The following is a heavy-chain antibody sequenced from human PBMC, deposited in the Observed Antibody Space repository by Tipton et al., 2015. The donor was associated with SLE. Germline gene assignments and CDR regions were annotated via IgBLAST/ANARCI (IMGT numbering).Heavy chain of an antibody. J-gene: IGHJ3*01. V-gene: IGHV4-59*11. CDR3: ARVPITMVQGVPYAFDV. Sequence: TLSLTCTVSGGSISRPYWSWIRPPPGKGLEWIWYIYYSGSTNYNPSLKSRVTISVDTSKNQLSLKLSSVTAADTAVYYCARVPITMVQGVPYAFDVWGQGTMVTVSS. CDR1: GGSISRPY. D-gene: IGHD3-10*01. CDR2: IYYSGST.